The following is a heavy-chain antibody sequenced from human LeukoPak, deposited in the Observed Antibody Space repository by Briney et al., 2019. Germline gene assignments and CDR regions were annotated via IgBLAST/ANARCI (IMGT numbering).Heavy chain of an antibody. Sequence: SGTLSLTCAVSGGSTSSSNWWSWVRQPPGKGLEWIGEIYHSGSTNYNPSLKSRVTISVDKSKNQFSLKLSSVTAADTAVYYCARDLRSTRAGTGYYGMDVWGQGTTVTVSS. CDR3: ARDLRSTRAGTGYYGMDV. CDR1: GGSTSSSNW. J-gene: IGHJ6*02. D-gene: IGHD6-19*01. CDR2: IYHSGST. V-gene: IGHV4-4*02.